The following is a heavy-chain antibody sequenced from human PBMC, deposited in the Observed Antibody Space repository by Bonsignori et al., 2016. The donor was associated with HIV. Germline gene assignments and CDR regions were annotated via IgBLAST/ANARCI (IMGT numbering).Heavy chain of an antibody. J-gene: IGHJ4*02. CDR2: ISFDGNSQ. D-gene: IGHD2-2*01. CDR3: AREGSYAYYFDY. V-gene: IGHV3-30*04. Sequence: WIRQPPGKGLEWVAVISFDGNSQYYADSVQGRFTITRDNSKNTVYLQINSLTSEDTAVYFCAREGSYAYYFDYWGQGTLVTVSS.